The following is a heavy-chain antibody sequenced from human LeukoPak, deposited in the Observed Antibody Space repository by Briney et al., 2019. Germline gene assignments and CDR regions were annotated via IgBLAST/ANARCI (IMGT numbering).Heavy chain of an antibody. V-gene: IGHV3-23*01. CDR3: AKPGDYVWGSYNYFDY. CDR2: ISGSGGST. Sequence: GGSLRLSCAASGFTFSSYSMNWVRQAPGKGLEWVSAISGSGGSTYYADSVKGRFTISRDNSKNTLYLQMNSLRAEDTAVYYCAKPGDYVWGSYNYFDYWGQGTLVTVSS. CDR1: GFTFSSYS. J-gene: IGHJ4*02. D-gene: IGHD3-16*01.